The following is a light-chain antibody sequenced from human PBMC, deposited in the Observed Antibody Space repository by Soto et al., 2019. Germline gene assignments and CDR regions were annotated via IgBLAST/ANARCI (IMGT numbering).Light chain of an antibody. Sequence: EIVLTQSPGTLSLSPGERATRSCRASQSVSSHLAWYQQKPGQAPRLLIYDASNRATGIAARFSGSGSGTDFTLTISSLEPEDFAVYHCVQRTTWPWTCGQGSKVEIK. J-gene: IGKJ1*01. CDR1: QSVSSH. CDR3: VQRTTWPWT. V-gene: IGKV3-11*01. CDR2: DAS.